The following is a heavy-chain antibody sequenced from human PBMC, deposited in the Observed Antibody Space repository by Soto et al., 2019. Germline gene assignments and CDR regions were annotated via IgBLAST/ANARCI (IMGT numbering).Heavy chain of an antibody. J-gene: IGHJ5*02. CDR3: VKNSGWFNT. D-gene: IGHD3-10*01. Sequence: GGSLRLSCAASGFTFSSYGMHWVRQAPGKGLEWVAVIWYDGSNKYYADSVKGRFTISRDNSKNTLYLQMNSLRAEDTALYYCVKNSGWFNTWGQGALVTVSS. CDR1: GFTFSSYG. V-gene: IGHV3-33*06. CDR2: IWYDGSNK.